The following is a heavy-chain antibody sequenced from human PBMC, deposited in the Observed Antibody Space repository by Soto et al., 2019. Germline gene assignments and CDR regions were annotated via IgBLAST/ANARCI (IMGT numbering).Heavy chain of an antibody. D-gene: IGHD3-3*01. V-gene: IGHV3-74*01. CDR2: VNNDGTDT. Sequence: EVQLVESGGGLVQPGGSLRLSCAASGFTFSNYWMYWVRQAPGKGLVWVSRVNNDGTDTTYADSVKGRFTISRDNAENTLYVQMSSLSTEDTAVDYCATGGVRHALDSWGQGSTVTVSS. CDR1: GFTFSNYW. J-gene: IGHJ6*02. CDR3: ATGGVRHALDS.